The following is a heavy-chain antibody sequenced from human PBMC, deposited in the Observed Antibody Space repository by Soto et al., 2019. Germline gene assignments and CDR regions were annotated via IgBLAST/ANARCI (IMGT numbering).Heavy chain of an antibody. D-gene: IGHD3-10*01. V-gene: IGHV3-30-3*01. Sequence: QVQLVESGGGVGQPGRSLRLSCAASGFTFSSYAMHWVRQAPGKGLEWVAVISYDGSNKYYADSVKGRFTISRDNSKNTLYRQMNSLRAEDTAVYYCAKGARRGPPPGWFGELYCDYFDYWGQGTLVTVSS. CDR1: GFTFSSYA. CDR2: ISYDGSNK. J-gene: IGHJ4*02. CDR3: AKGARRGPPPGWFGELYCDYFDY.